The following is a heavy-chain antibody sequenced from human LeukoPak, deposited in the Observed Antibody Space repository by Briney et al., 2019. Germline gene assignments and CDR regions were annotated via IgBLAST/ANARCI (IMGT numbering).Heavy chain of an antibody. J-gene: IGHJ6*03. Sequence: PSETLSLTCTVSGGSISSYYWSWIRQPPGKGLEWIGYIYTSGSTNYNPSLKSRVTISVDTSKNQFSLKLSSVTAADTAVYYCAGSSSWAYYYYYMDVWGKGTTVTVSS. D-gene: IGHD6-13*01. CDR3: AGSSSWAYYYYYMDV. CDR2: IYTSGST. CDR1: GGSISSYY. V-gene: IGHV4-4*09.